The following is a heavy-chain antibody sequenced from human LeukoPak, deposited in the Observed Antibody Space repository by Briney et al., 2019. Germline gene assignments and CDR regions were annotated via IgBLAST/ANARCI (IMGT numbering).Heavy chain of an antibody. Sequence: SETLSLTCTVSGGSISSYYWSWIRQPPGKGLEWIGYIYYSGSTNYNPSLRSRVTISVDTSKDQFSLKLSSVTAADTAVYYRARASSSITLDYYDSSGYYFDAFDIWGQGTMVTVSS. D-gene: IGHD3-22*01. CDR1: GGSISSYY. V-gene: IGHV4-59*01. CDR3: ARASSSITLDYYDSSGYYFDAFDI. J-gene: IGHJ3*02. CDR2: IYYSGST.